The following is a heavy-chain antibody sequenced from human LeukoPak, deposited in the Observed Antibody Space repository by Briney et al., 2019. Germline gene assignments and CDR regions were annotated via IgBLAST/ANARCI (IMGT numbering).Heavy chain of an antibody. CDR2: INHSGST. CDR1: GGSFSGYY. D-gene: IGHD4-17*01. V-gene: IGHV4-34*01. Sequence: SETLSLTCAVYGGSFSGYYWSWIRQPPGKGLEWIGEINHSGSTNYNPSLKSRVTISVDTSKNQFSLKLSSVTAADTAVYYCARLGYGDSGPDMNWYFDLWGRGTLVTVSS. J-gene: IGHJ2*01. CDR3: ARLGYGDSGPDMNWYFDL.